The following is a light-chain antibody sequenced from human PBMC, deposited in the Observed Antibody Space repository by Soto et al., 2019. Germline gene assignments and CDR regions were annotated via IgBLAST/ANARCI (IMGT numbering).Light chain of an antibody. Sequence: EIVMTQSPATLSVAPGERATLSRRASQSISSILAWYQQKPGQAPRLLIYGASSRATGIPDRFSGSGSGTDFSLTISRLEPEDFAVYYCQQYGSSLWTFGQGTKVDIK. J-gene: IGKJ1*01. V-gene: IGKV3-20*01. CDR2: GAS. CDR3: QQYGSSLWT. CDR1: QSISSI.